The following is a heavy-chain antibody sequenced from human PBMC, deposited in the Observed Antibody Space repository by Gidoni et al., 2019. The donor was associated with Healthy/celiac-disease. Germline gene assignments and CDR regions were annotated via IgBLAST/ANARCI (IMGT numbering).Heavy chain of an antibody. Sequence: QVQLVQSGAEVKKPGASVKVYCKASGYTFTSYYMHWVRQSPGQGLEWMGVINPRGGSKSYAQKFQGRVTITRDTSTSTVYMELISLRSEDTAVYYCARLNSSGYYYEFDYWGQGTLVTVSS. CDR2: INPRGGSK. J-gene: IGHJ4*02. V-gene: IGHV1-46*01. CDR3: ARLNSSGYYYEFDY. CDR1: GYTFTSYY. D-gene: IGHD3-22*01.